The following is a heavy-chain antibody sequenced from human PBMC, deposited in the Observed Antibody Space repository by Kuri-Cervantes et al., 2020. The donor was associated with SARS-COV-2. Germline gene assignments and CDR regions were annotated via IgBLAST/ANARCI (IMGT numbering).Heavy chain of an antibody. Sequence: SETLSLTCAVYGGSFSGYYWSWIRQPPGKGLEWIGEINHSGSTNYNPSLKSRVTISVDTSKNQFSLKLSSVTAADTAVYYCARDVGGDPYGYWGQGTLVTVSS. J-gene: IGHJ4*02. D-gene: IGHD2-15*01. CDR1: GGSFSGYY. CDR3: ARDVGGDPYGY. CDR2: INHSGST. V-gene: IGHV4-34*01.